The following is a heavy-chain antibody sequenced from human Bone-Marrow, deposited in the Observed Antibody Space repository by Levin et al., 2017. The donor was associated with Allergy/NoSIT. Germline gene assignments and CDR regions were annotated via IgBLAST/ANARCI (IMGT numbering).Heavy chain of an antibody. V-gene: IGHV4-39*01. CDR3: ARGRWKLSWYDP. CDR2: IHYTGSI. J-gene: IGHJ5*02. CDR1: GDSISSGPYY. D-gene: IGHD3-16*02. Sequence: TSGGSLRLSCTVSGDSISSGPYYWEWIRQPPGKGLEWIGNIHYTGSIYYNPSLKSRVTISIDTSKNQFSLELTSVTAADTSVYYCARGRWKLSWYDPWGQGSLVTVSS.